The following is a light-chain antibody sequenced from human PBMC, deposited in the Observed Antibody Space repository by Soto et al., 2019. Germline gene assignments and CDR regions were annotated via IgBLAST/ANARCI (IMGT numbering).Light chain of an antibody. Sequence: EIVMTQSPATLSVSPGERATLSCRASQSVSSNLAWYQQKPGQAPRLLIYGASTRATGIPARFSGSGSGTEFTLTISSLQSEDFAVYYCQQYNNWPPMAFGQGTKAEIK. CDR2: GAS. J-gene: IGKJ1*01. V-gene: IGKV3-15*01. CDR1: QSVSSN. CDR3: QQYNNWPPMA.